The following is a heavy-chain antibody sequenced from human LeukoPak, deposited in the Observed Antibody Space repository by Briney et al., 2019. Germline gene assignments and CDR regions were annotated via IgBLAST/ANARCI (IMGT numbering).Heavy chain of an antibody. Sequence: GGSLRLSCAASGFTLTNDFMTWVRQAPGKGLEWVGPIKSEIEGGTTDHAASVKGRFAISRDESTNTLFLQMNSLRNEDTAVYYCALAWFGESRDGLDIWGRGSMVVVSS. D-gene: IGHD3-10*01. CDR1: GFTLTNDF. J-gene: IGHJ3*02. CDR2: IKSEIEGGTT. V-gene: IGHV3-15*01. CDR3: ALAWFGESRDGLDI.